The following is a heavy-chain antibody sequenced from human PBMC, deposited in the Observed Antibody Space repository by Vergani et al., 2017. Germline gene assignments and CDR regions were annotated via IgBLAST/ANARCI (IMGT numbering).Heavy chain of an antibody. D-gene: IGHD3-10*01. V-gene: IGHV1-2*04. CDR2: INPNSGGT. J-gene: IGHJ3*02. CDR3: ARAHYYGSGRNHDAFDI. CDR1: GYTFTGYY. Sequence: QVQLVQSGAEVKKPGASVKVSCKASGYTFTGYYMHWVRQAPGQGLEWMGWINPNSGGTNYAQKFQGWVTMTRAPSLSTASMELSRLRSDDTAVYYCARAHYYGSGRNHDAFDIWGKGTMVTVSS.